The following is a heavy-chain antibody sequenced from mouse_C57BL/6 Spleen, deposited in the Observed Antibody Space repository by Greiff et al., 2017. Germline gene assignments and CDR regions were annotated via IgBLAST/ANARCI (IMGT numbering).Heavy chain of an antibody. Sequence: QVQLQQPGAELVKPGASVKVSCKASGYTFTSYWMHWVKQRPGQGLEWIGRIHPSDSDTNYNQKFKGKATLTVDKSSSTAYMQLSSLTAEDSAVYYCAMGDYGSSEEGNAMDYWGQGTSVTVSS. J-gene: IGHJ4*01. CDR1: GYTFTSYW. CDR2: IHPSDSDT. V-gene: IGHV1-74*01. D-gene: IGHD1-1*01. CDR3: AMGDYGSSEEGNAMDY.